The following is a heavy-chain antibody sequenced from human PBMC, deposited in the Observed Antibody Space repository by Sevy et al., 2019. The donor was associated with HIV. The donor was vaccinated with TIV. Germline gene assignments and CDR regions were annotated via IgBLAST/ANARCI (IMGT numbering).Heavy chain of an antibody. CDR3: ARVAVEYCTNDCYHRFDH. D-gene: IGHD2-8*01. V-gene: IGHV3-30*04. CDR2: ISYDGNYK. Sequence: GESLKISCVASGFTFPIYSVLWVRQAPGKGLEWLTLISYDGNYKYYADSVKGRFTISRDNSNNILYLQMSSLRVEDTAFYFCARVAVEYCTNDCYHRFDHWGLGTLVTVSS. CDR1: GFTFPIYS. J-gene: IGHJ4*02.